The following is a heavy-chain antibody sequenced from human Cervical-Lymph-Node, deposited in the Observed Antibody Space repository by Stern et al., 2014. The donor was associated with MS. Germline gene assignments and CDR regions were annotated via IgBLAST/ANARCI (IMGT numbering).Heavy chain of an antibody. D-gene: IGHD6-6*01. Sequence: QVQLVQSGAEVKKPGSWGKGSCKASGGTFSSYAISWVRQAPGQGLEWMGGIIPIFGTANHAQKFQGSVTITADESTSTAYMELSSLRSEDTAVYYCARAVDSSSTYLDYWGQGTLVTVSS. CDR2: IIPIFGTA. J-gene: IGHJ4*02. V-gene: IGHV1-69*01. CDR1: GGTFSSYA. CDR3: ARAVDSSSTYLDY.